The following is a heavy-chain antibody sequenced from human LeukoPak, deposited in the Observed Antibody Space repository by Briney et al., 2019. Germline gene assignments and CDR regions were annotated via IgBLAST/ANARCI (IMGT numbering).Heavy chain of an antibody. V-gene: IGHV3-23*01. Sequence: GGSLRLSCAASGFTFSSYAMSWVRQAPVKGLEWVSAISGSGGSTYYADSVKGRFTISRDNSKNTLYLQMNSLRAEDTAVYYCAIRPNYYDSSGYYPRWGQGTLVTVSS. CDR2: ISGSGGST. D-gene: IGHD3-22*01. J-gene: IGHJ4*02. CDR3: AIRPNYYDSSGYYPR. CDR1: GFTFSSYA.